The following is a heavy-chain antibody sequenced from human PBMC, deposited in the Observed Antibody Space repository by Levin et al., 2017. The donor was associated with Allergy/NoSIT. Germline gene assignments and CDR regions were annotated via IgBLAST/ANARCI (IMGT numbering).Heavy chain of an antibody. V-gene: IGHV3-30-3*01. J-gene: IGHJ6*03. CDR3: ARGDDCSSTSCYLGRQDSYYYYIDV. CDR1: GFTFISYA. D-gene: IGHD2-2*01. Sequence: GGSLRLSCAASGFTFISYAMHWVRQAPGKGLEWVAVISYDGGDKYYADSVKGRFTISRDNSKNTLYLQMNSLRPEDTAVYYCARGDDCSSTSCYLGRQDSYYYYIDVWGKGATVTVAS. CDR2: ISYDGGDK.